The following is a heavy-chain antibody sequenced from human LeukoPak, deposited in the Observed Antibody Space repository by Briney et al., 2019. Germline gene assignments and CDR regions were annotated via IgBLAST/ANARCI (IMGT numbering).Heavy chain of an antibody. Sequence: SETLSLTCTVSGGSISTYYWSWLRQPPGKGLEWIGYIYYSGSTNYNPSLKSRVTISGDTSKNQFSLKLRSVTAADTAVYYCARTGRWLQLGFDYWGPGTLVTVSS. J-gene: IGHJ4*02. CDR1: GGSISTYY. V-gene: IGHV4-59*01. CDR3: ARTGRWLQLGFDY. CDR2: IYYSGST. D-gene: IGHD5-24*01.